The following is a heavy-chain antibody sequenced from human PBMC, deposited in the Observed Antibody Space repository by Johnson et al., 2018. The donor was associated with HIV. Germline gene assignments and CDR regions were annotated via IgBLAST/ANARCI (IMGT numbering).Heavy chain of an antibody. J-gene: IGHJ3*02. Sequence: QVQLVESGGGVVQPGRSLRLSCAASGFTFSSYAMHWVRQAPGKGLEWVAVISYDGSSKYYADSVKGRFTLSRDNSRNTLYLQMNSLRAEDTAVYYCARDQAIFGVVLASDAFDIWGQGTMVTVSS. CDR2: ISYDGSSK. D-gene: IGHD3-3*01. CDR3: ARDQAIFGVVLASDAFDI. CDR1: GFTFSSYA. V-gene: IGHV3-30*04.